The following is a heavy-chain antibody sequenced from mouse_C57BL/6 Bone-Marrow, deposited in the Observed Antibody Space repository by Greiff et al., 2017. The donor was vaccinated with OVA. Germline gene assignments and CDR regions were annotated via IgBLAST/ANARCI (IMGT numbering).Heavy chain of an antibody. CDR1: GFSLTSYG. J-gene: IGHJ3*01. CDR2: IWGVGST. D-gene: IGHD1-1*01. V-gene: IGHV2-6*01. Sequence: VHLVESGPGLVAPSQSLSITCTVSGFSLTSYGVDWVRQSPGKGPEWLGVIWGVGSTNYNSALNSRLSISKDNSKSQVFLKMNSLQTDDTAMYYCARGGSSPFAYWGQGTLVTVSA. CDR3: ARGGSSPFAY.